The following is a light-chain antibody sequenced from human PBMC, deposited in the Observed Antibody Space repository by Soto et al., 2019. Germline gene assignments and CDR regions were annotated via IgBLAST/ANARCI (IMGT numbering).Light chain of an antibody. CDR2: GAS. Sequence: DIQMTQSPSSLSASVGDRVTITCRTSQSISSSLNWYQQKPGKAPKLLIYGASSLQSGVPSRFSGSGYGTDFSLTISSLQPEDFATYYCQQSYSSLYTFGQGTKLGIK. CDR1: QSISSS. V-gene: IGKV1-39*01. J-gene: IGKJ2*01. CDR3: QQSYSSLYT.